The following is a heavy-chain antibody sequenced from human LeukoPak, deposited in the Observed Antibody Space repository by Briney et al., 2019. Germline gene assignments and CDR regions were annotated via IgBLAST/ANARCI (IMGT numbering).Heavy chain of an antibody. Sequence: GGSLRLSCAASGFTFSSYSLNWVRQAPGKGLEWVSYISSSSSTIYYADSVEGRFTISRDNAKNSLYLQMNSLRAEDTAVYYCARDRWYWGQGTLVTVSS. V-gene: IGHV3-48*01. CDR1: GFTFSSYS. CDR2: ISSSSSTI. CDR3: ARDRWY. J-gene: IGHJ4*02.